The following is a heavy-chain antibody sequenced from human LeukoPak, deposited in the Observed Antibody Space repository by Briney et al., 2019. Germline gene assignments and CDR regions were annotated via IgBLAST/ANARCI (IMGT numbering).Heavy chain of an antibody. D-gene: IGHD2-2*01. CDR2: ISAYNGNT. J-gene: IGHJ6*02. CDR1: GYTFTSYG. V-gene: IGHV1-18*01. Sequence: ASAKVSCKASGYTFTSYGISWVRQAPGQGLEWMGWISAYNGNTNYAQKLQGRVTMTTDTSTSTAYMELRSLRSDDTAVYYCARWDTRDYYYGMDVWGQGTTVTVSS. CDR3: ARWDTRDYYYGMDV.